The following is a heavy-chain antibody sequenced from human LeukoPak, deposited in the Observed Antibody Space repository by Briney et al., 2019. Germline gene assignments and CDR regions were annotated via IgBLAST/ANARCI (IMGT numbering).Heavy chain of an antibody. CDR2: IYSGGST. J-gene: IGHJ4*02. CDR1: GFTVSSNY. CDR3: ARDNSGFDY. D-gene: IGHD3-22*01. Sequence: GGSLRLSCAASGFTVSSNYMSWVRQAPGKRLGWGSVIYSGGSTYYADSVKGRFTISRDNSKNSLYLQMNSLRAEDTALYYCARDNSGFDYWGQGTLVTVSS. V-gene: IGHV3-53*01.